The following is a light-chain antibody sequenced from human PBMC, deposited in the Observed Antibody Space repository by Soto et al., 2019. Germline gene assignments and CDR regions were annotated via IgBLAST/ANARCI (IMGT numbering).Light chain of an antibody. Sequence: DIPMTQSPSTVSASVGDRITITCRASQSINTWLAWYRQRPGEAPQLLIYDGSTLAMGVPSRFSGSGSGTDFTLSIVKPQADDFAAFYCQQYQTYARTFGQGTKVVVK. CDR1: QSINTW. J-gene: IGKJ1*01. V-gene: IGKV1-5*01. CDR2: DGS. CDR3: QQYQTYART.